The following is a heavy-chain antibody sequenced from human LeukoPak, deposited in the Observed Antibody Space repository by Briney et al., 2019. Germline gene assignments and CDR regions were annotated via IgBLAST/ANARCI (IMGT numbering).Heavy chain of an antibody. J-gene: IGHJ6*02. CDR3: ARALRYFDWFPSYYYYGMDV. D-gene: IGHD3-9*01. CDR1: GGSISSYY. CDR2: IYYSGST. Sequence: PSETLSLTCTVSGGSISSYYWSWIRQPPGKGLEWIGYIYYSGSTNYNPSLKSRVTISVDTSKNQFSLKLSSVTAADTAVYYCARALRYFDWFPSYYYYGMDVWRQGTTVTVSS. V-gene: IGHV4-59*01.